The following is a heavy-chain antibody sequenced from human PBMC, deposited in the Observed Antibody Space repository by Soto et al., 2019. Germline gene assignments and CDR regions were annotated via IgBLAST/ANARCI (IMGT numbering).Heavy chain of an antibody. Sequence: PGGSLRLSCAASGFTFSSYWMHWVRQAPGKGLVWVSRINSDGSSTSYADSVKGRFTISRDNAKNTLYLQMDSLGAEDTAVYCCARVLGPPGGDYAYWGQGTLVTVSS. CDR3: ARVLGPPGGDYAY. V-gene: IGHV3-74*01. CDR2: INSDGSST. D-gene: IGHD4-17*01. J-gene: IGHJ4*02. CDR1: GFTFSSYW.